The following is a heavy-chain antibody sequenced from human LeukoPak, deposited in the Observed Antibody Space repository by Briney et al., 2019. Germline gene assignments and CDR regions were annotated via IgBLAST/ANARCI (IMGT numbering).Heavy chain of an antibody. V-gene: IGHV3-30*02. D-gene: IGHD2-15*01. CDR1: GFSFSSYG. Sequence: HPGGSLRLSCAASGFSFSSYGMHWVRQAPGKGLEWVAFIRYDGSNKYYADSVKGRFIISRDNSKNMLYLQMNSLRAEDTAVYYCAKWAEIYCSGGSCSSFDYWGQGALVTVSS. CDR2: IRYDGSNK. J-gene: IGHJ4*02. CDR3: AKWAEIYCSGGSCSSFDY.